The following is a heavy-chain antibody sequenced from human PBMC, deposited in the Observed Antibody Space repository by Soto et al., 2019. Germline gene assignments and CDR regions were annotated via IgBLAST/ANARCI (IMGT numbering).Heavy chain of an antibody. CDR1: GFTFSSYG. J-gene: IGHJ4*02. CDR3: ARDRSMVRGVIDY. D-gene: IGHD3-10*01. Sequence: PGGSLRLSCAASGFTFSSYGMHWVRQAPGKGLEWVAVIWYDGSNKYYADSVKGRFTISRDNSKNTLYLQMNSLRAEDTAVYYCARDRSMVRGVIDYWSQGTLVTVSS. V-gene: IGHV3-33*01. CDR2: IWYDGSNK.